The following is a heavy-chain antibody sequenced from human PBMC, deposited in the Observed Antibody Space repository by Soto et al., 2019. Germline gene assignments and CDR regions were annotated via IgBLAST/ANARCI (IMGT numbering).Heavy chain of an antibody. CDR2: ISYDGSNK. D-gene: IGHD4-17*01. J-gene: IGHJ3*01. Sequence: GGSLRLSCAASGFTFSSYGMHWVRQAPGKGLEWVAVISYDGSNKYYADSVKGRFTISRDNSRNTLYLQMNSLRAEDTAMYYCARVAASVTTGNNDAYDLWGQGTLVTVSS. CDR1: GFTFSSYG. CDR3: ARVAASVTTGNNDAYDL. V-gene: IGHV3-30*03.